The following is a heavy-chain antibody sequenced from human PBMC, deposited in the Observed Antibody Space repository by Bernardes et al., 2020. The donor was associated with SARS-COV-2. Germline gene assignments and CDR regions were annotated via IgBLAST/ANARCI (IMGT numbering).Heavy chain of an antibody. Sequence: GGSLRLSCAASGFTVSSTYMSWVRQAPGKGLEWVSVIYSGGSTYYADSVKGRFTISRDNSKNTLYLQMNSLRAEDTAVYYCARVVGYNWNDNYFDYWGQGTLVTVSS. J-gene: IGHJ4*02. D-gene: IGHD1-20*01. CDR2: IYSGGST. CDR3: ARVVGYNWNDNYFDY. CDR1: GFTVSSTY. V-gene: IGHV3-66*01.